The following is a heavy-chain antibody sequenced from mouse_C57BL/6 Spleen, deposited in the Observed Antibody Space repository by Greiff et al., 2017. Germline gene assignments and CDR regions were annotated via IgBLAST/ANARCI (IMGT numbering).Heavy chain of an antibody. V-gene: IGHV1-82*01. CDR1: GYAFSSSW. D-gene: IGHD2-4*01. CDR2: IYPGDGDT. CDR3: ARGGDYEGYFDV. Sequence: QVQLQQSGPELVKPGASVKISCKASGYAFSSSWMNWVKQRPGKGLEWIGRIYPGDGDTNYNGKFKGKATLTAAKSSSTAYMQLSSLTSEDSAVYFCARGGDYEGYFDVWGTGTTVTVSS. J-gene: IGHJ1*03.